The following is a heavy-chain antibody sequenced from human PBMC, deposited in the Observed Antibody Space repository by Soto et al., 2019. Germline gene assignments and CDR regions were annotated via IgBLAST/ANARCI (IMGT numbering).Heavy chain of an antibody. CDR1: GGSISSYY. CDR3: ARVEDYDFWSGYTS. J-gene: IGHJ5*02. V-gene: IGHV4-59*08. Sequence: SETLSLTCTVSGGSISSYYWSWIRQPPGKGLEWIGYIYYSGSTNYNPSLKSRVTISVDTSKNQFSLKLSSVTAADTAVYYCARVEDYDFWSGYTSWGQGTLVTVSS. CDR2: IYYSGST. D-gene: IGHD3-3*01.